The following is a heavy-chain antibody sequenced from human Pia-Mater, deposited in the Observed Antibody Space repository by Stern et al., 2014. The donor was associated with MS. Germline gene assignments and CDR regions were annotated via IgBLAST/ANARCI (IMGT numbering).Heavy chain of an antibody. CDR2: LIIIFDTA. J-gene: IGHJ1*01. CDR1: GGTFSNYA. Sequence: DQLVESGPEVKKPGSSVKVSCKASGGTFSNYAISWVRQAPGQGLEWMGGLIIIFDTANYAQKFQGRVTISADESTSTAYMELSSLRSEDTAVYYCARASERSGYYPDYFQYWCQGTPVTVSS. D-gene: IGHD3-22*01. CDR3: ARASERSGYYPDYFQY. V-gene: IGHV1-69*01.